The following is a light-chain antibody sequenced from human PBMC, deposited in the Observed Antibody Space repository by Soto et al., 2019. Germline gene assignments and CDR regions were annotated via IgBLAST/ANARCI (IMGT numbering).Light chain of an antibody. Sequence: QSALTQPASVSGSPGQSITISCTGTSSDVGVYNYVSWYQHHPGKAPKLMIYEVSNRPSGVSNRFSGSKSDNTASLTISGLQAEDEADYYCSSYTSSSTLVFGGGTQLTVL. CDR3: SSYTSSSTLV. CDR2: EVS. CDR1: SSDVGVYNY. V-gene: IGLV2-14*01. J-gene: IGLJ2*01.